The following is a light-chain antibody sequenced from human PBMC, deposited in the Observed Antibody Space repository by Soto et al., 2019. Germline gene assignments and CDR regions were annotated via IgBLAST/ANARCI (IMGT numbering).Light chain of an antibody. CDR2: ATS. CDR3: LQDYDYPLT. Sequence: AIQVTQSPSSLSASVGDRVTITCRASQGIRNDLGWYQQKPWKPPKLLIYATSRLQSGVPSTSSGSGSGTDCTLTISSLQPADFATYYFLQDYDYPLTFGGGTRVQIK. J-gene: IGKJ4*01. V-gene: IGKV1-6*01. CDR1: QGIRND.